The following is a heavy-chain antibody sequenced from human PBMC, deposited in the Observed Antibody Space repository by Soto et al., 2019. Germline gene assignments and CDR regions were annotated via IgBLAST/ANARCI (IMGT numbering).Heavy chain of an antibody. CDR2: MNQSGNT. CDR1: VGSFSGYY. V-gene: IGHV4-34*01. Sequence: ASDPLALTCAVSVGSFSGYYGTWIRQIPGRGLEWSGEMNQSGNTKYKPSLMGRVTMSVDTSRNQFSLKLRSVTAADKAVYYCARPSYALNWDFHYGMQVWGQGNSVTVSS. CDR3: ARPSYALNWDFHYGMQV. D-gene: IGHD2-2*01. J-gene: IGHJ6*02.